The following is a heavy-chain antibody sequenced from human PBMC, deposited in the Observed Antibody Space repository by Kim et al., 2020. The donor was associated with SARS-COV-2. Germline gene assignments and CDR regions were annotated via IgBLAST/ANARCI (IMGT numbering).Heavy chain of an antibody. CDR1: GFTIRDAY. CDR3: TRDPRLLDV. CDR2: IGRGSSDR. J-gene: IGHJ6*02. Sequence: GGSLRLSCAVSGFTIRDAYMTWIRKVPGKGLEWGSHIGRGSSDRDYTESVKGRFTISTDNENSLYLEMNSLRVEDTGVYYCTRDPRLLDVWGQGTTVTVSS. V-gene: IGHV3-11*06.